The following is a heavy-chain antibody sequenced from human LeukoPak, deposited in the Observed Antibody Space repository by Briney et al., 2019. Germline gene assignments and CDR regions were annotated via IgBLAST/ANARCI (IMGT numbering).Heavy chain of an antibody. V-gene: IGHV3-7*04. CDR1: AFTFRTYW. CDR2: IKPDGSEK. D-gene: IGHD1-26*01. Sequence: GGSLRLSCAASAFTFRTYWMSWVRQAPGKGLEWVAMIKPDGSEKYYVDSVKGLFTISRDNAKNSLYLQMSSLRAEDTAVYYCTRDASGDTNSGPRMDVWGQGATVTVSS. J-gene: IGHJ6*02. CDR3: TRDASGDTNSGPRMDV.